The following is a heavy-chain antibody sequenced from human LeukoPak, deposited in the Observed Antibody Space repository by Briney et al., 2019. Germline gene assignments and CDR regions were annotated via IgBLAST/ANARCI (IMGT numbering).Heavy chain of an antibody. CDR1: GYTFTSYG. V-gene: IGHV1-18*01. CDR3: AKVISVATGKYYFDY. D-gene: IGHD5-12*01. J-gene: IGHJ4*02. Sequence: ASVTVSCKASGYTFTSYGITWVRQAPGQGLEWMGWISIYNGKTNYAQKLRGRVTMTADTSTSTAFMELRSLRSDDTAVYYCAKVISVATGKYYFDYWGQGTLVTVSS. CDR2: ISIYNGKT.